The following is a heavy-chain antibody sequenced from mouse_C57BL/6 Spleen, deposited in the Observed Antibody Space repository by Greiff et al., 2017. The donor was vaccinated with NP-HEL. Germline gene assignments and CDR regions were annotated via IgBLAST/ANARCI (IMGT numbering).Heavy chain of an antibody. CDR1: GFNIKDDY. Sequence: VQLKQSGAELVRPGASVKLSCTASGFNIKDDYMHWVKQRPEQGLEWIGWIDPENGDTEYASKFQGKATITADTSSNTAYLQLSSLTSEDTAVYYCTTGVTTRWYFDVWGTGTTVTVSS. D-gene: IGHD2-2*01. V-gene: IGHV14-4*01. CDR2: IDPENGDT. J-gene: IGHJ1*03. CDR3: TTGVTTRWYFDV.